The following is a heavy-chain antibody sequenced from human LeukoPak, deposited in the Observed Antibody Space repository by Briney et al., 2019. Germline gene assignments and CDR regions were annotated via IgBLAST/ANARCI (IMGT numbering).Heavy chain of an antibody. CDR2: ISSSSSYI. Sequence: PGGSLRLSCAASGFTFSSYSMNWVRQAPGKGLEWVSSISSSSSYIYYADSVKGRFTISIDNAKNSLYLQMNSLRAEDTAVYYCAREKAGYRFDPWGQGTLVTVSS. J-gene: IGHJ5*02. CDR1: GFTFSSYS. CDR3: AREKAGYRFDP. V-gene: IGHV3-21*01. D-gene: IGHD5-12*01.